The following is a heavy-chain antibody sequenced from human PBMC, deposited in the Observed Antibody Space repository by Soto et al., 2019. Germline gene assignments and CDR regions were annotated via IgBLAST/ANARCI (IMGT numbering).Heavy chain of an antibody. J-gene: IGHJ3*02. Sequence: EVQLVQSGAEVKKPGESLKISCKGSGYSFTSYWIGWVRQMPGKGLEWMGSIYPGDSDTRYSPSFQGQVTISADKSISTAYLQWSSLKASDTAMYYCVRHRGIAAAGTGTNDAFDIWGQGTIVTVSS. V-gene: IGHV5-51*01. CDR3: VRHRGIAAAGTGTNDAFDI. D-gene: IGHD6-13*01. CDR2: IYPGDSDT. CDR1: GYSFTSYW.